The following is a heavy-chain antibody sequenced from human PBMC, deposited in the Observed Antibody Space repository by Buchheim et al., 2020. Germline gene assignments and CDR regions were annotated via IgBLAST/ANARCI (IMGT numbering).Heavy chain of an antibody. CDR2: MNPNTGNT. CDR3: ARVLTYYDSSSYGY. CDR1: GYTFTSYD. J-gene: IGHJ4*02. D-gene: IGHD3-22*01. V-gene: IGHV1-8*01. Sequence: QVQLVQSGAEVKKPGASVKVSCKASGYTFTSYDIHWVRQAAGQGLEWVGWMNPNTGNTGYAQKFQGRISMTRNSPISTAYMELSSLRSEDTAVYYCARVLTYYDSSSYGYWGQGTL.